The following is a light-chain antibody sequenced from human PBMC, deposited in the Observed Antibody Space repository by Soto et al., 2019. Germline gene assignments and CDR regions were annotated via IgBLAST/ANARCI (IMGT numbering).Light chain of an antibody. Sequence: SYELTQPPSVSVAPGQTATISCGGNNIGIKTVHWYQQKAGQAPVVVVYDDSDRPSGTPERFSGSNSGNTATLTINRVEAGDEADYYCQVWDISGEHPSVVFGGETKVTVL. CDR1: NIGIKT. V-gene: IGLV3-21*02. CDR3: QVWDISGEHPSVV. CDR2: DDS. J-gene: IGLJ2*01.